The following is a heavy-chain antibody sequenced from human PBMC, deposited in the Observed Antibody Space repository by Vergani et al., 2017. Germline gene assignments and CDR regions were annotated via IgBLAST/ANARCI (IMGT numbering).Heavy chain of an antibody. D-gene: IGHD2-21*01. J-gene: IGHJ4*02. CDR1: GFTFTAHG. CDR3: ADLYGEDCFSPF. CDR2: ISGKNFCT. Sequence: EVQLLESGGGLAQPGGSLRLSCAASGFTFTAHGMNWVRQAPGKGLEWVSGISGKNFCTHYADSVKGRFTISRDDSKNAVYMQINSLRAEDTAFYYCADLYGEDCFSPFWGKGTLVTVSS. V-gene: IGHV3-23*01.